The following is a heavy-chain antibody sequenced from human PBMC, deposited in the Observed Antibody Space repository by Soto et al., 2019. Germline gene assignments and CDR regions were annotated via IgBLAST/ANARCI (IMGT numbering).Heavy chain of an antibody. CDR1: GYTFTSYG. CDR2: ISAYNGNT. CDR3: ARVLVRGFIDPPYYYYYGMDV. J-gene: IGHJ6*02. Sequence: QVQLVQSGAEVKKPGASVKVSCKASGYTFTSYGISWVRQAPGQGLEWMGWISAYNGNTNYAQKLQGRVTMTTDTSTSTAYMELRSLRSDDTAVYYCARVLVRGFIDPPYYYYYGMDVWGQGTTVTVSS. D-gene: IGHD3-10*01. V-gene: IGHV1-18*01.